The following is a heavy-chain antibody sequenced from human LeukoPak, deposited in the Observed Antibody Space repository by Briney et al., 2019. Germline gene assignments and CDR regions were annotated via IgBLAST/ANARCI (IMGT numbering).Heavy chain of an antibody. Sequence: SETLSLTCAVYGGSFSGYYWSWIRQPPGKGLEWIGKINHSGSTNYNPSLKSRVTISVDTSKNQFSLKLSSVTAADTAVYYCAREYSSGRSYDYWGQGTLVTVSS. D-gene: IGHD6-19*01. CDR3: AREYSSGRSYDY. V-gene: IGHV4-34*01. J-gene: IGHJ4*02. CDR1: GGSFSGYY. CDR2: INHSGST.